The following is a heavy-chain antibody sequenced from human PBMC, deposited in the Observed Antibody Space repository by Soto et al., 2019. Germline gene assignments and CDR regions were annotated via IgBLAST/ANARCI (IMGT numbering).Heavy chain of an antibody. V-gene: IGHV5-51*01. J-gene: IGHJ6*02. CDR1: GYSFTSYW. Sequence: PXESLTISCKGSGYSFTSYWINLVRQMPGKGLEWMGIIYPGDSDTRYSPSFQGQVTISADKSISTAYLQWRSLKASDTAMYYCARHHGSPGSYFGMDVWGQGTTVTVSS. CDR3: ARHHGSPGSYFGMDV. D-gene: IGHD6-13*01. CDR2: IYPGDSDT.